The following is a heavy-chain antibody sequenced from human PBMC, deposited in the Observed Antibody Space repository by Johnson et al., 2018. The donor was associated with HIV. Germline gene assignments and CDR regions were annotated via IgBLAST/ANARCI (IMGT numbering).Heavy chain of an antibody. CDR2: ISYDGSNK. Sequence: QVQLVESGGGVVQPGRSLRLSCAASGFIFSSYGMHWVRQAPGKGLEWVAVISYDGSNKYYADSVNGRFTISRDNSKNTLYLQMNSLRAEDTAVYYCARDGGINYFGVVTPEAFDIWGQGTMVTVSS. CDR3: ARDGGINYFGVVTPEAFDI. J-gene: IGHJ3*02. V-gene: IGHV3-30*19. D-gene: IGHD3-3*01. CDR1: GFIFSSYG.